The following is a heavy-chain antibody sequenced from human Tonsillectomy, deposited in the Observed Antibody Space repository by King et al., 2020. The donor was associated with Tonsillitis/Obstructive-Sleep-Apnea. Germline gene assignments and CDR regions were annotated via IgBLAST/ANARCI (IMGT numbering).Heavy chain of an antibody. CDR2: IYYSGSP. Sequence: QLQESCPGLVKPSQTLSLTCTVSGCSITSGGYFWSWIRQHPVQGLDGIGFIYYSGSPYYNPSLKSRVTISVDTSNNQCSLKLSSVTAADTAVYYCARVSSIPPNYYMDVWGKGTTVTVSS. V-gene: IGHV4-31*03. J-gene: IGHJ6*03. CDR1: GCSITSGGYF. CDR3: ARVSSIPPNYYMDV. D-gene: IGHD2/OR15-2a*01.